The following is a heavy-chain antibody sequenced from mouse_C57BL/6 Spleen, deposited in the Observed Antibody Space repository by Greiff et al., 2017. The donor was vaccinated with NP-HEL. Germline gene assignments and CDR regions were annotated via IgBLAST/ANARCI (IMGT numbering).Heavy chain of an antibody. CDR3: ARDETTVVAYYFDY. CDR1: GFTFSSYA. CDR2: ISDGGSYT. J-gene: IGHJ2*01. V-gene: IGHV5-4*01. D-gene: IGHD1-1*01. Sequence: EVQGVESGGGLVKPGGSLKLSCAASGFTFSSYAMSWVRQTPEKRLEWVATISDGGSYTYYPDNVKGRFTISRDNAKNNLYLQMSHLKSEDTAMYYCARDETTVVAYYFDYWGQGTTLTVSS.